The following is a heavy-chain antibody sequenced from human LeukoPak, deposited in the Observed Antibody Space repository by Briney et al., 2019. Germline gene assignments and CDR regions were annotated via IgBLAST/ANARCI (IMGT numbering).Heavy chain of an antibody. V-gene: IGHV1-46*01. J-gene: IGHJ5*02. CDR1: GYSFTSNY. Sequence: ASVKVSCKASGYSFTSNYIHWVRQAPGQGLEWMGIINPGGGSTSYAQKFQGRVTMTRDTSTSTVYMELSSLRSEDTAVYYCARAQAWDSSDPNWFDPWGQGTLVTVSS. D-gene: IGHD3-22*01. CDR2: INPGGGST. CDR3: ARAQAWDSSDPNWFDP.